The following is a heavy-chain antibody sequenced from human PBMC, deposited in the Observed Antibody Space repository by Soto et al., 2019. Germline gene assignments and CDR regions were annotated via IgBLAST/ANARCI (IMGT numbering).Heavy chain of an antibody. V-gene: IGHV4-34*01. J-gene: IGHJ4*02. CDR2: INNSGST. CDR1: GGSFSGYY. D-gene: IGHD5-12*01. Sequence: QVQLQQWGAGLLKPSETLSLTCAVYGGSFSGYYWCWIRQPPGKGLEWIGEINNSGSTNYNPSLKSRFSISVYTSKNQFSLKLSSVTAADTAVYYCARDSGGYDLYVDYWGQGTLVTVSS. CDR3: ARDSGGYDLYVDY.